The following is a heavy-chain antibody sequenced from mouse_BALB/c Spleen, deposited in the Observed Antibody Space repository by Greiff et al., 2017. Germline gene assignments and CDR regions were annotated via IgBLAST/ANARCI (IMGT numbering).Heavy chain of an antibody. CDR1: GFAFSSYD. Sequence: EVMLVESGGGLVKPGGSLKLSCAASGFAFSSYDMSWVRQTPEKRLEWVAYISSGGGSTYYPDTVKGRFTISRDNAKNTLYLQMSSLKSEDTAMYYCARHEGYDGSFAYWGQGTLVTVSA. V-gene: IGHV5-12-1*01. CDR2: ISSGGGST. D-gene: IGHD2-2*01. J-gene: IGHJ3*01. CDR3: ARHEGYDGSFAY.